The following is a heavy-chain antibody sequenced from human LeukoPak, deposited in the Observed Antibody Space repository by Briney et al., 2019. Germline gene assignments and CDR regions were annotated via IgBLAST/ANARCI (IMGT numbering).Heavy chain of an antibody. CDR1: GFTFSTYV. J-gene: IGHJ3*02. CDR3: ARSTIVAAGTGPFDI. Sequence: GGSLRLSCAASGFTFSTYVMSWVRQAPGKGLEWVSSISGGGGSTNYAGSVMGRFTISRDNSKSTLYLQMNSLRAEDTAVYYCARSTIVAAGTGPFDIWGQGTMVTVSS. D-gene: IGHD6-13*01. V-gene: IGHV3-23*01. CDR2: ISGGGGST.